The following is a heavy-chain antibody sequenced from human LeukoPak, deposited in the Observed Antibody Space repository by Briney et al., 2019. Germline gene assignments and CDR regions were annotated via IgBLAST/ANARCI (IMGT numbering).Heavy chain of an antibody. V-gene: IGHV4-4*07. CDR2: IYTSGST. CDR3: ARDSAYYYYYMDV. D-gene: IGHD3-10*01. J-gene: IGHJ6*03. CDR1: GGSISSYY. Sequence: SETLSLTCTVSGGSISSYYWSWIRQPPGKGLEWIGLIYTSGSTNYNPYLKSRVTMSVDTSKNQFSLKLSSVTAADTAVYYCARDSAYYYYYMDVWGKGTTVTVPS.